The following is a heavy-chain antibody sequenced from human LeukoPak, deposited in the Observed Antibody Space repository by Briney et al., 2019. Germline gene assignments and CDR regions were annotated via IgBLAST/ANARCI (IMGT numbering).Heavy chain of an antibody. D-gene: IGHD4-17*01. J-gene: IGHJ5*02. V-gene: IGHV5-51*01. Sequence: GESLKFSCKGSGYSFTCYWIGWVRQMPGKGLEWMGIIYPGDSDTRYSPSFQGQVTISADKSISTAYLQWSSLKASDTAMYYCARRGADYGDYAWFDPWGQGTLVAVSS. CDR2: IYPGDSDT. CDR1: GYSFTCYW. CDR3: ARRGADYGDYAWFDP.